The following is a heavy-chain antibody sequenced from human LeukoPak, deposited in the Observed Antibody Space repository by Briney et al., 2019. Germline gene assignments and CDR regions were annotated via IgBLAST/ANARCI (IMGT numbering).Heavy chain of an antibody. CDR3: ARAHGDYVFDY. Sequence: GGSLRLSCAASGFTFSDYYMSWIRQAPGKGLEWISYISSSGSTIYYADSAKGRFTISRDNAKNSLYLQMNSLRAEDTTVYYCARAHGDYVFDYWGQGTLVTVSS. V-gene: IGHV3-11*04. CDR2: ISSSGSTI. J-gene: IGHJ4*02. D-gene: IGHD4-17*01. CDR1: GFTFSDYY.